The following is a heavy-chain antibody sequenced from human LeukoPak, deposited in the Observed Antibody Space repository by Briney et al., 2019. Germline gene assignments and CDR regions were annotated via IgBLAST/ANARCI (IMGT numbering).Heavy chain of an antibody. CDR3: ALGYCSGGSCYPFDY. J-gene: IGHJ4*02. D-gene: IGHD2-15*01. V-gene: IGHV3-48*04. CDR2: ISSSGSTI. Sequence: PGGSLRLSCAASGFTFSSYSMNWVRQAPGKGLEWVSYISSSGSTIYYADSVKGRFTISRDNAKNSLYLQMNSLRAEDTAVYYCALGYCSGGSCYPFDYWGQGTLVTVSS. CDR1: GFTFSSYS.